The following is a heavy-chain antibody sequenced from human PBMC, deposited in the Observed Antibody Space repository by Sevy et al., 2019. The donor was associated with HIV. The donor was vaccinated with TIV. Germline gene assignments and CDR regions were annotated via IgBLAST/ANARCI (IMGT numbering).Heavy chain of an antibody. Sequence: GGSLRLSCAASGFTFSRYWMSWVRQAPGKGLEWVGNVKEDGSEKYYGDSVKGRFTISRDNAKNSLFLQMKSLRAEDTAVYYCARGDYYERSGFYLDAFDVWGQGTMVTVSS. D-gene: IGHD3-22*01. V-gene: IGHV3-7*04. CDR2: VKEDGSEK. CDR3: ARGDYYERSGFYLDAFDV. CDR1: GFTFSRYW. J-gene: IGHJ3*01.